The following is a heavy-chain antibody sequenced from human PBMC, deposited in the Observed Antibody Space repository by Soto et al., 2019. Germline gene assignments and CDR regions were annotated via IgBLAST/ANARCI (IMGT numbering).Heavy chain of an antibody. CDR3: ARHGSYSNYDNWFDP. CDR2: IYPGDSDT. J-gene: IGHJ5*02. D-gene: IGHD4-4*01. Sequence: GESLKISCKGSGYSFTSYWIGWVRQMPGKGLEWMGIIYPGDSDTRYSPSFQGQVTISADKSISTAYLQWSSLKASDTAMYYCARHGSYSNYDNWFDPWGQGTLVTVSS. CDR1: GYSFTSYW. V-gene: IGHV5-51*01.